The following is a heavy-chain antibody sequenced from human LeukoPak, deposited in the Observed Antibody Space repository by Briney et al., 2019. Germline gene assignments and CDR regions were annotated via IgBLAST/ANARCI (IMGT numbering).Heavy chain of an antibody. CDR3: AQSSSRYLDN. Sequence: SETLSLTCTVSGDSSSNNYWTWIRQPPGKGLEWIGYFYYTGSTNYNPSLQSRVTMSVDTSKNQFSLELSSVTSADTAVYYCAQSSSRYLDNWGQGILVTVSS. V-gene: IGHV4-59*01. CDR1: GDSSSNNY. CDR2: FYYTGST. J-gene: IGHJ4*02. D-gene: IGHD6-13*01.